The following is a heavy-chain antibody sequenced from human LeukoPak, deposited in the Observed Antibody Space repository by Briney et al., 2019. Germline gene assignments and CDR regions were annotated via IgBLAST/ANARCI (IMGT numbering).Heavy chain of an antibody. V-gene: IGHV3-23*01. J-gene: IGHJ6*03. CDR2: ISGSGGST. D-gene: IGHD3-9*01. CDR1: GFTFSSYG. CDR3: ARADDILTGSNYYYYYMDV. Sequence: GGSLRLSCAASGFTFSSYGMSWVRQAPGKGLEWVSAISGSGGSTYYADSVKGRFTISRDNAKNSLYLQMNSLRAEDTAVYYCARADDILTGSNYYYYYMDVWGKGTTVTISS.